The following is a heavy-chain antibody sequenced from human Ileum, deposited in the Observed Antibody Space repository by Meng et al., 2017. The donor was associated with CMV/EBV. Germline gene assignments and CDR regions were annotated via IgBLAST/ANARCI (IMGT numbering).Heavy chain of an antibody. Sequence: SCAASGFTFDDYAMHWVRQAPGKGLEWVSGISWNSGSIGYADSLKGRFTISRDNAKNSLYLQMNSLRAEDTALYYCVRAAQSYYYYGMDVWGQGTTVTVSS. CDR1: GFTFDDYA. CDR2: ISWNSGSI. D-gene: IGHD2-2*01. J-gene: IGHJ6*02. V-gene: IGHV3-9*01. CDR3: VRAAQSYYYYGMDV.